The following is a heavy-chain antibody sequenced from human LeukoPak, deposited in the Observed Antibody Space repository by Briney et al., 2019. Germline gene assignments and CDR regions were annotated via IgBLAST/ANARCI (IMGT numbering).Heavy chain of an antibody. D-gene: IGHD3-3*01. J-gene: IGHJ5*02. V-gene: IGHV1-2*02. CDR2: INTKSGRT. CDR3: ARADFIDAGPYLIGP. CDR1: GYSFTDYY. Sequence: ASVKVSCKTSGYSFTDYYIHWVRQAPGQGLEWKGWINTKSGRTSSARKFQGRVTMTRDPSVTTVYMDLAWLTSGDTAIYFCARADFIDAGPYLIGPWGQGTLVTVSS.